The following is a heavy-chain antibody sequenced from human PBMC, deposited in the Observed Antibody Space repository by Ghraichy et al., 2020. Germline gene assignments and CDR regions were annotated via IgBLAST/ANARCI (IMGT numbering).Heavy chain of an antibody. CDR1: GGSISSSSYY. J-gene: IGHJ5*02. V-gene: IGHV4-39*07. Sequence: SETLSLTCTVSGGSISSSSYYWGWIRQPPGKGLEWIGSIYYSGSTYYNPSLKSRVTISVDTSKNQFSLKLSSVTAADTAVYYCARVRLVTGGVHWFDPWGQGTLVTVSS. CDR2: IYYSGST. D-gene: IGHD2-8*02. CDR3: ARVRLVTGGVHWFDP.